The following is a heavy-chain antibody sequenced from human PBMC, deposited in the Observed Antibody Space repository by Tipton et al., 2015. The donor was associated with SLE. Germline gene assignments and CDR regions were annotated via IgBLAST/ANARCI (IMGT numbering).Heavy chain of an antibody. Sequence: SGVTFSNYWMSWVRQAPGKGLEWVANIKEDGSETYYVDSVKGRFTISRDNAKRSLYLQVNSLRAEDTAVYYCASHSPYNFWSGYFGYWGQGTLVTVSS. D-gene: IGHD3-3*01. CDR2: IKEDGSET. V-gene: IGHV3-7*01. J-gene: IGHJ4*02. CDR1: GVTFSNYW. CDR3: ASHSPYNFWSGYFGY.